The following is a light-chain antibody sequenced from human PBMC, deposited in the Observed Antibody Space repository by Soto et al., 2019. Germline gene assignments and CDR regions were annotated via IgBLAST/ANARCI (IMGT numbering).Light chain of an antibody. CDR2: EDS. Sequence: QSVLTQPASVSGSPEQSITISCTGTSSDVGAYNLVSWYQQHPGKAPRLIIYEDSKRPSGISHRFSGSKSDNTASLTISGPRAEDEAHYHCCSYAGSRTFVFGGGTQLTVL. CDR1: SSDVGAYNL. J-gene: IGLJ3*02. V-gene: IGLV2-23*01. CDR3: CSYAGSRTFV.